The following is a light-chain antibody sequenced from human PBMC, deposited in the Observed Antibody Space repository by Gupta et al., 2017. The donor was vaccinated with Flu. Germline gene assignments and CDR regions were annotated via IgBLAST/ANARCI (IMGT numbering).Light chain of an antibody. J-gene: IGKJ4*01. Sequence: ERATLSCRASQSVSSNLAWYQQKPGQAPRLLIYGASTRATGIPARFSGSGSGTEFTLTISSLQSEDFAVYYCQQYNNWPPLTFGGGSKVEIK. CDR3: QQYNNWPPLT. CDR1: QSVSSN. CDR2: GAS. V-gene: IGKV3-15*01.